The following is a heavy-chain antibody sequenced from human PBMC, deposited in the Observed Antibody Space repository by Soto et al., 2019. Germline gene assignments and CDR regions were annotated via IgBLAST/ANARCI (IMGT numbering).Heavy chain of an antibody. CDR3: ARMGTRRGYSGYDYDSWFDY. CDR1: GFTFSSYA. D-gene: IGHD5-12*01. CDR2: ISYDGSNK. J-gene: IGHJ4*02. Sequence: GGSLRLSCAASGFTFSSYAMHWVRQAPGKGLEWVAVISYDGSNKYYADSVKGRFTISRDNSKNTLYLQMNSLRAEETAVYYCARMGTRRGYSGYDYDSWFDYWGQGTLVTVSS. V-gene: IGHV3-30-3*01.